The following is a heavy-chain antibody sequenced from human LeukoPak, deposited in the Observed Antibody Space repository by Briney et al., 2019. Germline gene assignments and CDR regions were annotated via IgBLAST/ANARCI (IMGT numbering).Heavy chain of an antibody. CDR3: ARVGGTNFYYYGMDV. CDR2: IHTNTGKP. D-gene: IGHD1-26*01. V-gene: IGHV7-4-1*02. J-gene: IGHJ6*02. CDR1: GYTFTSYA. Sequence: GASVKVSCKASGYTFTSYAMNWVRQAPGQGPEWMGWIHTNTGKPTYAQDFTGRFVFSFDTSVSTAYLQISSLKAEDTAVYYCARVGGTNFYYYGMDVWGQGTTVTVSS.